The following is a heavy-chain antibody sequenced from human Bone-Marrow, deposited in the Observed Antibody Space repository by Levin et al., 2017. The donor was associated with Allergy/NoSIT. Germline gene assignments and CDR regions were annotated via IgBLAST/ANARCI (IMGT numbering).Heavy chain of an antibody. Sequence: QSGGSLRLSCAGSGFTFNTYFMSWVRQAPGKGLEWVSGISGSGGSTYYADSVKGRFTISRDNSKNTLFLQMNSVRAEDTAVFYCAKDQGCRTTSCYGSGYFYGMDVWGQGTTVTVSS. D-gene: IGHD2-2*01. CDR1: GFTFNTYF. CDR2: ISGSGGST. V-gene: IGHV3-23*01. CDR3: AKDQGCRTTSCYGSGYFYGMDV. J-gene: IGHJ6*02.